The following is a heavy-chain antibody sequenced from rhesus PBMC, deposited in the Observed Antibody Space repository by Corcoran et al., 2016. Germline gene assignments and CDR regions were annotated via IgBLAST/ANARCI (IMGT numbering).Heavy chain of an antibody. V-gene: IGHV4-169*02. J-gene: IGHJ5-1*01. CDR1: GGSISSSY. Sequence: QLQLQESGPGLVKPSETLSVTCAVSGGSISSSYWSWIRQAPGKGLEWIGYIYGSGSRTNYNPSLKSRATLSVDTSQSQLSLKLSSVTAADTAVYYCARAGYLDWLSFYNRFDVWGPGVLVTVSS. CDR3: ARAGYLDWLSFYNRFDV. CDR2: IYGSGSRT. D-gene: IGHD3-3*01.